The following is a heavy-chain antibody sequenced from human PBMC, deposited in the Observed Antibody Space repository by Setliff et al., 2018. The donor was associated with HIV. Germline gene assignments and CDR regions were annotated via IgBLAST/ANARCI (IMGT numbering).Heavy chain of an antibody. CDR2: VYHSGST. V-gene: IGHV4-38-2*02. CDR1: GYSVNSDYL. Sequence: SETLSLTCTVSGYSVNSDYLWCWIRQPPGKGLEWIGSVYHSGSTYYNPSLKGRVTTSIDTSKNQFSLKLSSVTAADAAVYYCASRVYYYDSSGYLREEGFDPWGQGTLVTVSS. D-gene: IGHD3-22*01. J-gene: IGHJ5*02. CDR3: ASRVYYYDSSGYLREEGFDP.